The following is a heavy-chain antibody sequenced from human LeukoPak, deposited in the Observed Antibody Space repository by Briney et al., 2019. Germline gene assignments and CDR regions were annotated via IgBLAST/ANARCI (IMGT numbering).Heavy chain of an antibody. V-gene: IGHV4-34*01. CDR1: GGSFSAYY. J-gene: IGHJ6*04. CDR3: ARGGRFAPIVVVVAATQLMDV. Sequence: KPSETLSLTCAVYGGSFSAYYWSWIRQPPGKGLEWIGEINHSGSTNYNPSLKSRVTMSVDTSKNQFSLKLNSVTAAGTAVYYCARGGRFAPIVVVVAATQLMDVWGKGTTVTVSS. D-gene: IGHD2-15*01. CDR2: INHSGST.